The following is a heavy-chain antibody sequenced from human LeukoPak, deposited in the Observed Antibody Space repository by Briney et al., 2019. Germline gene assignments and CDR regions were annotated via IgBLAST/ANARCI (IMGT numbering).Heavy chain of an antibody. V-gene: IGHV3-30*04. Sequence: GGSLRLSCAASGFTFSGSDMHWVRQAPGKGLEWVAVISYDGSNKYYADSVKGRFTISRDNSKNTLYLQMNSLRAEDTAVYYCARGDGDGDAFDIWGQGTMVTVSS. CDR3: ARGDGDGDAFDI. CDR1: GFTFSGSD. J-gene: IGHJ3*02. CDR2: ISYDGSNK. D-gene: IGHD4-17*01.